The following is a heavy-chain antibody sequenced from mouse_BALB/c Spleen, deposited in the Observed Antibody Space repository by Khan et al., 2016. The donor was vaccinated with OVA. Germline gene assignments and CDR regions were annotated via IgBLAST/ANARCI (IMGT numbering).Heavy chain of an antibody. CDR3: ASGLQYNGFYYDC. Sequence: VQLKESGPGLVKPSQSLSLTCSVTGYSIPSGYYWNWIRQFPGNKLEWRGYIRSDGSNNYNPSLQNRISITRDTSKNQFFLQLNSVTTEDTATYYCASGLQYNGFYYDCWGQGTTLTASS. CDR1: GYSIPSGYY. CDR2: IRSDGSN. V-gene: IGHV3-6*02. J-gene: IGHJ2*01. D-gene: IGHD1-2*01.